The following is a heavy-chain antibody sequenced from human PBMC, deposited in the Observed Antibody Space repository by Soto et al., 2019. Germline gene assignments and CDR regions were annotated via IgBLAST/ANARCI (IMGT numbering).Heavy chain of an antibody. CDR3: ARDPPDFHSAFDY. V-gene: IGHV6-1*01. CDR2: TYYRSKWYN. D-gene: IGHD4-4*01. Sequence: SQTLSLTCAISGDSVSSSSAAWNLIRQSPSRGLEWLGRTYYRSKWYNDYAVSVKSRITINPDTSKNQFSLQLNSVTPEDTAVYYCARDPPDFHSAFDYWGQGTLVTVSS. CDR1: GDSVSSSSAA. J-gene: IGHJ4*02.